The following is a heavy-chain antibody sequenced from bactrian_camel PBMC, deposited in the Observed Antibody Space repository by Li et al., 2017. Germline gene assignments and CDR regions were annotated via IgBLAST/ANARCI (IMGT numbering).Heavy chain of an antibody. CDR2: ISEYGHRS. Sequence: HVQLVESGGGSVRAGGSLVLSCAAPNYLLRSSCLGWFRQAPGKDREGVATISEYGHRSYYADSVKGRYTVSRDSAKNTVYLQMNNLQPEDTATYYCAEGRGSRGEHCYSLNYWGQGTQVTVS. CDR3: AEGRGSRGEHCYSLNY. J-gene: IGHJ4*01. V-gene: IGHV3S1*01. D-gene: IGHD6*01. CDR1: NYLLRSSC.